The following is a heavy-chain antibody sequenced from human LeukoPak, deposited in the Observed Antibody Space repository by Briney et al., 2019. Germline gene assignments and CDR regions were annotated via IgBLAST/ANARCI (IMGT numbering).Heavy chain of an antibody. CDR1: GLTFSSYW. J-gene: IGHJ4*02. V-gene: IGHV3-7*04. Sequence: GGSLRLSCAATGLTFSSYWMSWVRQAPGKGLEWVANIKEDGSENYYVDSVRGRFTISRDNAENSLYLQMNSLRAEDTALYYCARNKPYYGTVDYWGQGTLVTVSS. CDR3: ARNKPYYGTVDY. CDR2: IKEDGSEN. D-gene: IGHD3-22*01.